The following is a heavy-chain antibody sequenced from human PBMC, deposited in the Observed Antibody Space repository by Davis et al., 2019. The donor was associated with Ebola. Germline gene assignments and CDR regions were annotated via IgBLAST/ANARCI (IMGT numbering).Heavy chain of an antibody. CDR2: IYYSGST. CDR3: ARSYGDYGAGGWFDP. J-gene: IGHJ5*02. Sequence: MPSETLSLTCTVSGGSISSYYWSWIRQPPGKGLEWIGYIYYSGSTNYNPSLKSRVTISVDTSKNQFSLKLSSVTAADTAVYYCARSYGDYGAGGWFDPWGQGTLVTVSS. D-gene: IGHD4-17*01. CDR1: GGSISSYY. V-gene: IGHV4-59*01.